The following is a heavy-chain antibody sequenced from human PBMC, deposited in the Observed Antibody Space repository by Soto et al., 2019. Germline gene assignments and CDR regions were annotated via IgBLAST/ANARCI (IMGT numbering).Heavy chain of an antibody. CDR1: GGSISSSSYY. D-gene: IGHD3-3*01. CDR2: IYYSGST. CDR3: ARQDATMGYYAFCSRFPVAH. J-gene: IGHJ4*02. V-gene: IGHV4-39*01. Sequence: SETLSLTCTVSGGSISSSSYYWGWIRQPPGKGLEWIGSIYYSGSTYYNPSLKSRATISVDRSNNQFSLKVTSVTAADTAVYYCARQDATMGYYAFCSRFPVAHWGQGTLVTVSS.